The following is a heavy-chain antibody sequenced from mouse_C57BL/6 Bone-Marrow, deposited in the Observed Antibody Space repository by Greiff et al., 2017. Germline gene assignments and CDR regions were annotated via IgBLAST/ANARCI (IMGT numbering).Heavy chain of an antibody. CDR1: GFSLTSYG. Sequence: QVQLQQSGPGLVQPSQSLSITCTVSGFSLTSYGVHWVRQSPGKGLEWLGVIWSGGSTDYNAAFISRLSISKDNSKSQVFFKMYSLQADDTAIYYCARTLGRSFFDYWGQGTTLTVSS. CDR3: ARTLGRSFFDY. V-gene: IGHV2-2*01. CDR2: IWSGGST. D-gene: IGHD1-1*01. J-gene: IGHJ2*01.